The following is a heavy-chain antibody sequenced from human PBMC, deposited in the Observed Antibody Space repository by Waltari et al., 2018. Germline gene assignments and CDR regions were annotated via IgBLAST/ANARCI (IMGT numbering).Heavy chain of an antibody. Sequence: QVQLVQSGAEVKKPGASVKVSCKASGYTFTSYDINWVRQATGQGLEWMGWMNPNSGNTGYAQKFQGRVTMTRNTSISTAYMELSSLRSEDTAVYYCAVGTADYYDSSGYDGLDYWGQGTLVTVSS. CDR1: GYTFTSYD. CDR2: MNPNSGNT. D-gene: IGHD3-22*01. J-gene: IGHJ4*02. V-gene: IGHV1-8*01. CDR3: AVGTADYYDSSGYDGLDY.